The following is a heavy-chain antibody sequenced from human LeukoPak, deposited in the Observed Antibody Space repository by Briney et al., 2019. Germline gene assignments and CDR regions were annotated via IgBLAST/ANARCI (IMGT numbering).Heavy chain of an antibody. Sequence: GESLKISCKGSGYSFTSYWIGWVRQMPGKGLEWMGIIYPGDSDTRYSPSFQGQFTISADKSISTAYLQWSSLKASDTAMYYCARPSKNYDFWSGLPGYWGQGTLVTVSS. D-gene: IGHD3-3*01. CDR3: ARPSKNYDFWSGLPGY. J-gene: IGHJ4*02. CDR2: IYPGDSDT. CDR1: GYSFTSYW. V-gene: IGHV5-51*01.